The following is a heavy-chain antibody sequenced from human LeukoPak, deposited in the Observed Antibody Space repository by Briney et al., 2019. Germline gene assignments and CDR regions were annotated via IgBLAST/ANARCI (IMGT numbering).Heavy chain of an antibody. CDR1: GFSLSTSGVG. CDR2: IYWDDDK. CDR3: ALPSGWYGQYYFDY. V-gene: IGHV2-5*02. J-gene: IGHJ4*02. D-gene: IGHD6-19*01. Sequence: SGPTLVKPTQTLTLTCTFSGFSLSTSGVGVGWIRQPPGKALEWLALIYWDDDKRYSPSLKSRLTITKDTSKNQVVLTMTNMDPVGTATYYCALPSGWYGQYYFDYWGQGTLVTVSS.